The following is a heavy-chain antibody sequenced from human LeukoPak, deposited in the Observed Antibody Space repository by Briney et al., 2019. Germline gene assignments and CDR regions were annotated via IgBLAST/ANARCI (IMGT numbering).Heavy chain of an antibody. CDR3: ARDGVTMIVVAITTRGSYNWFDP. J-gene: IGHJ5*02. D-gene: IGHD3-22*01. CDR2: IYYSGST. Sequence: PSETLSLTCTVSGGSISSSSYYWGWIRQPPGKGLEWIGSIYYSGSTYYNPSLKSRVIISVDTSKNQFSLKLSSVTAADTAVYYCARDGVTMIVVAITTRGSYNWFDPWGQGTLVTVSS. V-gene: IGHV4-39*07. CDR1: GGSISSSSYY.